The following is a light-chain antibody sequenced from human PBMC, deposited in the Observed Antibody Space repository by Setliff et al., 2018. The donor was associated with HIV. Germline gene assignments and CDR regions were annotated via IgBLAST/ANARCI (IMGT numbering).Light chain of an antibody. CDR2: EVR. CDR3: SSYAITNTLP. CDR1: SSDVGSYNL. J-gene: IGLJ1*01. Sequence: QSVLTQPASVSGSPGQSITVSCTGTSSDVGSYNLVSWYQQHPGKAPKLIIYEVRNRPSGVSNRFSGSKSGNTASLTISGLQTEDEADYYCSSYAITNTLPFGTGTQLTVL. V-gene: IGLV2-14*02.